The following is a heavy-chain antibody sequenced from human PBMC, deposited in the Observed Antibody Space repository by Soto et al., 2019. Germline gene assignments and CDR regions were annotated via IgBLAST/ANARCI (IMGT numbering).Heavy chain of an antibody. J-gene: IGHJ4*02. CDR3: AHTTTVNTFDY. CDR2: LYWDDDK. CDR1: GFSLSTSVVG. Sequence: QITLKESGPTLVKPTQTLTLTCTFSGFSLSTSVVGVGWIRQPPGKALEWLALLYWDDDKRYSPSLKSRLSITKETSKKQVVLTITHMDPVDTAPYYCAHTTTVNTFDYWGQGTLFTVSS. D-gene: IGHD4-17*01. V-gene: IGHV2-5*02.